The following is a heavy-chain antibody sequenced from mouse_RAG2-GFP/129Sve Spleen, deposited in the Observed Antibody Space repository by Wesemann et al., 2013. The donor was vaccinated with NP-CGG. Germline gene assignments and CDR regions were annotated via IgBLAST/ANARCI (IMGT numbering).Heavy chain of an antibody. CDR3: ARGGLLRGYEDY. D-gene: IGHD1-1*01. J-gene: IGHJ4*01. CDR1: GFTFSSYT. V-gene: IGHV5-12-2*01. Sequence: GLVQPGGSLKLSCAASGFTFSSYTMSWVRQTPEKRLEWVAYISNGGGSTYYPDTVKGRFTISRDNAKNTLYLQMSSLKSEDTALYYCARGGLLRGYEDYWGQGTSVTVSS. CDR2: ISNGGGST.